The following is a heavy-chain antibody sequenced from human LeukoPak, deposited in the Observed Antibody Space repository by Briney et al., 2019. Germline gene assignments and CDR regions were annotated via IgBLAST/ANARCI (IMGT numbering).Heavy chain of an antibody. Sequence: ASVKVSCKASGYTFTNYNIHWVRQAPGQGLEWMGWISTYNGDTNYAQELQDRVTMTTDTSASTAYMELRSLRSDDTAVYYCARGLGTYPEIPLDYWGQGTLVAVSS. J-gene: IGHJ4*02. CDR1: GYTFTNYN. V-gene: IGHV1-18*04. CDR2: ISTYNGDT. D-gene: IGHD3-16*02. CDR3: ARGLGTYPEIPLDY.